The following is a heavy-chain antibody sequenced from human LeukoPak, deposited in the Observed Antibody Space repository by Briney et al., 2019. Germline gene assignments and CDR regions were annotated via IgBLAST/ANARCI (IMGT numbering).Heavy chain of an antibody. CDR3: ARGLSGGSAIRVYFDY. CDR1: GGSFSGYY. J-gene: IGHJ4*02. CDR2: INHSEST. V-gene: IGHV4-34*01. D-gene: IGHD2-15*01. Sequence: SETLSLTCAVYGGSFSGYYWSWIRQPPGKGLEWLGEINHSESTNYNPSLKSRVTISVDTSKNQFSLKLSSVTAADTAVYYCARGLSGGSAIRVYFDYWGQGTLVTVSS.